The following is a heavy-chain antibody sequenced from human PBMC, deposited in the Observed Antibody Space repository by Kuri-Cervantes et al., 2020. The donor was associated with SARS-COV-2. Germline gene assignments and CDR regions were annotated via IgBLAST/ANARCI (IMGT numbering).Heavy chain of an antibody. J-gene: IGHJ3*02. CDR3: AKDRLWFGELLGAFDI. Sequence: GGSLRLSCAASGFTFSSYAMHWVRQAPGKGLEWVAVISYDGSNKYYAESVKGRFTISRDNSKNTLYLQMNSLRAEYTAVYYCAKDRLWFGELLGAFDIWGQGTMVTVSS. CDR2: ISYDGSNK. CDR1: GFTFSSYA. D-gene: IGHD3-10*01. V-gene: IGHV3-30-3*01.